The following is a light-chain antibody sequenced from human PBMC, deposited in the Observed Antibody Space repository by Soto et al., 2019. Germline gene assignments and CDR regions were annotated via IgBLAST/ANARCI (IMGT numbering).Light chain of an antibody. CDR2: DTS. J-gene: IGKJ1*01. Sequence: ELVVTQSPATLSASPGERVTLSCSSSQFVSRRLAWYQQRPGQVPRLLIYDTSTMAPGISARFSGSGSGTAFTLTISSLQSEDFAVYYCQEYIHWPPGMFGPGTTVDIK. CDR3: QEYIHWPPGM. V-gene: IGKV3-15*01. CDR1: QFVSRR.